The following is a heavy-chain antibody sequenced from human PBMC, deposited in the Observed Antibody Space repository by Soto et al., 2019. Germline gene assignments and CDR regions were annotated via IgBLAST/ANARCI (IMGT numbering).Heavy chain of an antibody. CDR3: AAGGGLPRYY. D-gene: IGHD5-12*01. CDR2: IYHSGST. V-gene: IGHV4-30-2*01. Sequence: QLQLQESGSGLVKPSQTLSLTCAVSGGSISSGGYSWSWIRQPPGKGLERIGYIYHSGSTYYNPPLKTRVTISVDRSKNQFSLKLSSVTAADTAVYYCAAGGGLPRYYWGKGTLVTVSS. CDR1: GGSISSGGYS. J-gene: IGHJ4*02.